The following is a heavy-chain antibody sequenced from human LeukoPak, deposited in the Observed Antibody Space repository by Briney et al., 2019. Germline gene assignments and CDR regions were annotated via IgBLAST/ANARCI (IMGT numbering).Heavy chain of an antibody. CDR1: GGTFSSYA. V-gene: IGHV1-69*13. Sequence: SVKVSCKASGGTFSSYASCWVRQAPGQGLEWMGGIIPIFGTANYAQKFQGRVTIPADESTSTASMELSSLRYGDTAVYYCARVPYNNAFDIWGQGTLVTVSS. J-gene: IGHJ4*02. CDR3: ARVPYNNAFDI. D-gene: IGHD3-10*01. CDR2: IIPIFGTA.